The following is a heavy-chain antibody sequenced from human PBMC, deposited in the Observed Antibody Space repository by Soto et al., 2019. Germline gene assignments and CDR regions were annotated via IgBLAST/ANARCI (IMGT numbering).Heavy chain of an antibody. V-gene: IGHV3-33*01. CDR3: ARDPNGGQWLFNY. J-gene: IGHJ4*02. D-gene: IGHD6-19*01. CDR2: ASSGGTTK. CDR1: GFTFTSYA. Sequence: QVQLVESGGGVVQPGTSLRLSCAASGFTFTSYAMNWVRQAPGQGLEWVAIASSGGTTKNYADSVKGRFTVSRDNSKNMLWLQMDSLRAEDTAVYYCARDPNGGQWLFNYWGQGSLVTVSS.